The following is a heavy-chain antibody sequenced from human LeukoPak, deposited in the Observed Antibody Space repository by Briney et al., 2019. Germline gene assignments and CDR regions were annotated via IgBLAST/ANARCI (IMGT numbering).Heavy chain of an antibody. CDR3: ARLVVTPAPFDY. Sequence: SETLSLTCTVSGGSISSYYWSWIRQPPGKGLEWIGYIYYSGSTNYNPSLKSRVTISVDTSKNQFSLKLSSVTAADTAVSYCARLVVTPAPFDYWGQGTLVTVSS. CDR2: IYYSGST. V-gene: IGHV4-59*01. CDR1: GGSISSYY. D-gene: IGHD4-23*01. J-gene: IGHJ4*02.